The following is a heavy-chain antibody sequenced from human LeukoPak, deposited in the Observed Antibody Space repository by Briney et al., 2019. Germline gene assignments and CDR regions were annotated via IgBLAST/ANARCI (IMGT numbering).Heavy chain of an antibody. V-gene: IGHV4-39*07. D-gene: IGHD3-10*01. CDR3: ARRGPHYYGSGSYLWFDP. J-gene: IGHJ5*02. CDR1: GGSISSSSYY. CDR2: INHSGSA. Sequence: SETLSLTCTVSGGSISSSSYYWSWIRQPQGKGLEWIGEINHSGSANYNPSLKSRVTISVDTSKNQFSLKLSSVTAADTAVYYCARRGPHYYGSGSYLWFDPWGQGTLVTVSS.